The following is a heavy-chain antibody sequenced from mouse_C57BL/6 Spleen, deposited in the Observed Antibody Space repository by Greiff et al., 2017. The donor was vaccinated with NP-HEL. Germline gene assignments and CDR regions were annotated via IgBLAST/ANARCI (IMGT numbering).Heavy chain of an antibody. CDR3: AREGDGSYYGSSYGWYVDV. V-gene: IGHV1-20*01. CDR2: INPYNGDT. J-gene: IGHJ1*03. D-gene: IGHD1-1*01. CDR1: GYSFTGYF. Sequence: VQLKQSGPELVKPGDSVKISCKASGYSFTGYFMNWVMQSHGKSLEWIGRINPYNGDTFSNQKFKGKATLTVDKSSSTAHMELRSLTSEDSAVYYWAREGDGSYYGSSYGWYVDVWGTGTTVTVAS.